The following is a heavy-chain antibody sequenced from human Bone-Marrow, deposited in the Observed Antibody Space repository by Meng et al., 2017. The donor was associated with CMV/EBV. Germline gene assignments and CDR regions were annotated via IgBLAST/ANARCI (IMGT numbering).Heavy chain of an antibody. CDR1: GYTLTSYG. D-gene: IGHD1-26*01. CDR2: ISAYNGNT. Sequence: HVQLWQAGSEVKNPGSSVKVSCKALGYTLTSYGSSWVRQAPGKGLECMGWISAYNGNTNYAQKLQGRVTMTTDTSTSTAYMELRSLRSDDTAVYYCARAGGWELLVGDWYFDLWGRGTLVTVSS. J-gene: IGHJ2*01. CDR3: ARAGGWELLVGDWYFDL. V-gene: IGHV1-18*01.